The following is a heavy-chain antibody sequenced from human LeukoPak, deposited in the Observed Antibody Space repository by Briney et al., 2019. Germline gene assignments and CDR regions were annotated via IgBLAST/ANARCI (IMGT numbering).Heavy chain of an antibody. V-gene: IGHV4-34*10. CDR1: GVSINDYY. D-gene: IGHD1-14*01. CDR2: ISHTEGT. J-gene: IGHJ5*02. Sequence: PSETLSLTCGVFGVSINDYYWSWVRQAPGKGLEWIGEISHTEGTRYNPSLESRGTMSVGTSENQLSLKLIFVTAADTAVYYCARYPDNIFTFDPWGQGTLVTVSS. CDR3: ARYPDNIFTFDP.